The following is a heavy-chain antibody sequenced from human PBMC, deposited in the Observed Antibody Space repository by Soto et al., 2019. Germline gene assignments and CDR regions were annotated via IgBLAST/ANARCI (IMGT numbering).Heavy chain of an antibody. CDR2: IDPSDSYT. J-gene: IGHJ6*02. D-gene: IGHD3-10*01. V-gene: IGHV5-10-1*01. CDR1: GYSFTSYW. Sequence: GESLKISCKGSGYSFTSYWISWVRQMPGKGLEWMGRIDPSDSYTNYSPSFQGHVTISADKSISTAYLQWSSLKASDTAMYYCARHVREYGSGRYYGMDVWGQGTTVTVSS. CDR3: ARHVREYGSGRYYGMDV.